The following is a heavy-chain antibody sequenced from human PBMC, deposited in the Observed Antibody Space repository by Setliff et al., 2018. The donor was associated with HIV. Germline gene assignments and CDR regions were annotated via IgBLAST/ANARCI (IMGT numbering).Heavy chain of an antibody. CDR1: GGSISSGSYY. CDR3: AREDYYYYGMDV. CDR2: IYTSGST. Sequence: SETLSLTCTVSGGSISSGSYYWNWIRQPAGKGLEWIGRIYTSGSTNYNPSLKSRVTISVDTSKNQFSLKLSSVTAANTAVYYCAREDYYYYGMDVWGQGTTVTVSS. V-gene: IGHV4-61*02. J-gene: IGHJ6*02.